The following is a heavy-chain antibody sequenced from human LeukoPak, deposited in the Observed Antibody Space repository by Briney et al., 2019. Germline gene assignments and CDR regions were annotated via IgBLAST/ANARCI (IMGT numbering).Heavy chain of an antibody. V-gene: IGHV3-23*01. J-gene: IGHJ3*02. CDR2: ISGSGGST. CDR3: AKDLLLWFGESDDAFDI. CDR1: GFTFDDYA. Sequence: GGSLRLSCAASGFTFDDYAMHWVRQAPGKGLEWVSAISGSGGSTYYADSVKGRFTISRDNSKNMLYLQMNSLRAEDTAVYYCAKDLLLWFGESDDAFDIWGQGTMVTVSS. D-gene: IGHD3-10*01.